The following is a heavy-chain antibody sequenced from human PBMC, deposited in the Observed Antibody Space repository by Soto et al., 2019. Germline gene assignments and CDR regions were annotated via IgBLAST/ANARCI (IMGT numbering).Heavy chain of an antibody. CDR2: VTEDGREK. D-gene: IGHD3-3*01. CDR3: ARDEGGIGYYTGPYYSGMDV. Sequence: EVQLLESGGGLVQPGGSLRLSCAASGFTFTRYWMNWVRQAPGKGLEWLANVTEDGREKFYVDSVKGRFTISRDNAQNSVYLQMNSRRAEDTAVYYCARDEGGIGYYTGPYYSGMDVWGQGTTVTVSS. V-gene: IGHV3-7*03. J-gene: IGHJ6*02. CDR1: GFTFTRYW.